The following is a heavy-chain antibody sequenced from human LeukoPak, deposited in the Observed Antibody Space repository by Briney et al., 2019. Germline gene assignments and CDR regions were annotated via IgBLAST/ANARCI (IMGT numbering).Heavy chain of an antibody. J-gene: IGHJ4*02. D-gene: IGHD2-2*01. CDR2: ISTYNGDT. CDR3: ALIPYCTTATCYYFDF. V-gene: IGHV1-18*01. Sequence: ASVKVSCKASGYTFTTYGISWVRQAPGQGLEWMGWISTYNGDTNYAQKPQGRVTMTADTSTSTTYMELRSLRSDDTAVYYCALIPYCTTATCYYFDFWGQGTLVTVSS. CDR1: GYTFTTYG.